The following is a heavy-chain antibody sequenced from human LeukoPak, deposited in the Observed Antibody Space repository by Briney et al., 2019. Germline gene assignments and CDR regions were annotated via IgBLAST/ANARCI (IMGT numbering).Heavy chain of an antibody. V-gene: IGHV4-39*07. CDR2: IYYSGST. CDR3: ARVGRDGYSIGGWGY. CDR1: GGSISSSSYY. J-gene: IGHJ4*02. Sequence: SETLSLTCTVSGGSISSSSYYWGWLRQPPGKGLEWIGSIYYSGSTYYNPSLKSRVTISVDTSKNQFSLKLSSVTAADTAVYYCARVGRDGYSIGGWGYWGQGTLVTVSS. D-gene: IGHD5-24*01.